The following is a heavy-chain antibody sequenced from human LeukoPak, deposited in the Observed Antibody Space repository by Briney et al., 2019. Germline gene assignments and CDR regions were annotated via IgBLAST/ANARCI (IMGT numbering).Heavy chain of an antibody. CDR1: GFTFSDYY. CDR3: ATDGVGFDY. V-gene: IGHV3-11*04. Sequence: GGSLRLSCAASGFTFSDYYMSWIRQAPGKGLEWVSYISSSGSTIYYADSVKGRFTISRDNAKNTVSLQLNTLRVEDTAVYYCATDGVGFDYWGQGTLVTVSS. J-gene: IGHJ4*02. CDR2: ISSSGSTI. D-gene: IGHD1-26*01.